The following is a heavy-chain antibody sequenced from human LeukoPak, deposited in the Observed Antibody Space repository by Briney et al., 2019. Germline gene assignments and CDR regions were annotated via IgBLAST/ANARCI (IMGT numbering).Heavy chain of an antibody. CDR3: ARDLLFAEYFQH. CDR1: GFTVSSNY. Sequence: GGSLRLSCAASGFTVSSNYMSWVRQAPGKGLEWVSVIYSGGSTYYADSVKGRFTISRDNSKNTLYLQMNSLRAEDTAVYYCARDLLFAEYFQHWGQGTLVTVSS. V-gene: IGHV3-66*01. D-gene: IGHD2-21*02. CDR2: IYSGGST. J-gene: IGHJ1*01.